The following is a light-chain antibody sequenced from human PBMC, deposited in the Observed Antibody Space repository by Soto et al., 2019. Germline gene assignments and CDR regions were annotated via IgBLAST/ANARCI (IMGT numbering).Light chain of an antibody. CDR1: QSVSSSY. CDR2: GAS. J-gene: IGKJ1*01. CDR3: QQYGSSPRT. Sequence: EIVLTQSPGTLSLSPGERATLSCRASQSVSSSYLAWYQQKPGQAPRLLIYGASSRATGIPDRFSGSGSGPDFTLTTSRLEPEDVAVYYCQQYGSSPRTFGQGTKVEIK. V-gene: IGKV3-20*01.